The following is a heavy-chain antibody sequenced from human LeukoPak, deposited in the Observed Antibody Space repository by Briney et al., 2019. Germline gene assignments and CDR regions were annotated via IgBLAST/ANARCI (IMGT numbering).Heavy chain of an antibody. CDR2: IYSGGST. D-gene: IGHD1-14*01. CDR1: GFTVSSNY. CDR3: TRGETNPFDY. Sequence: PGGSLRLSCAASGFTVSSNYMGWVRQAPGKGLEWVSVIYSGGSTYYADSVKGRFTISRDNSKNTLYLQMNSLRAEDTAVYYCTRGETNPFDYWGQGTLVTVSS. V-gene: IGHV3-66*01. J-gene: IGHJ4*02.